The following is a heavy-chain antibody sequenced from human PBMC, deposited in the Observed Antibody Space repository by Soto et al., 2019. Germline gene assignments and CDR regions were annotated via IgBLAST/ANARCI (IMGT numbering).Heavy chain of an antibody. J-gene: IGHJ4*02. D-gene: IGHD5-12*01. CDR2: IKSMPDGGTI. Sequence: EVQLVESGGGLVKPGDSLRLSCAVSGFTFSNIWMNWVRQAPGKGLEWVGLIKSMPDGGTIVYAAPVKGRFIISRDDSRNTLYLQMNSLRTEDTAVYFCAPAHPRGPDYWGQGTLVTVSS. CDR1: GFTFSNIW. CDR3: APAHPRGPDY. V-gene: IGHV3-15*01.